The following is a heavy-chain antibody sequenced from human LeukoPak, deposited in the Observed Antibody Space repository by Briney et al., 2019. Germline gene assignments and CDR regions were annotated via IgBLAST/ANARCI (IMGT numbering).Heavy chain of an antibody. CDR3: ARGPPNWGYDY. CDR1: GYTFTSYD. Sequence: ASVKVSCKASGYTFTSYDFNWVRQASGQRPEWMGWMSPNSGDTGYAQKFQDSVTMTRNTSISTAYMELSSLRSDDTAVYYCARGPPNWGYDYWGPGTLVTVSS. J-gene: IGHJ4*02. V-gene: IGHV1-8*01. D-gene: IGHD7-27*01. CDR2: MSPNSGDT.